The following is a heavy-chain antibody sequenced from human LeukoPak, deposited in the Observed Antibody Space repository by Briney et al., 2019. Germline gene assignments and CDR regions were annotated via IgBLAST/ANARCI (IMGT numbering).Heavy chain of an antibody. CDR3: ARDGPTAAGEDNLDY. D-gene: IGHD6-13*01. Sequence: GASVKVSCKASGYTFTGYYMHWVRQAPGQGLEWMGWINPNSGGTNYAQKFQDRVTMTTDTSTSTAFLELRSLTSDDTARYYCARDGPTAAGEDNLDYWGQGTLVTVSS. CDR1: GYTFTGYY. CDR2: INPNSGGT. J-gene: IGHJ4*02. V-gene: IGHV1-2*02.